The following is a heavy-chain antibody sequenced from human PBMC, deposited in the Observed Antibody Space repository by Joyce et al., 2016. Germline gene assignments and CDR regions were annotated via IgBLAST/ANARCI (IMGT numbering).Heavy chain of an antibody. J-gene: IGHJ4*02. CDR2: INSDGSST. CDR3: ARVGCTNGVCYSRAFDY. V-gene: IGHV3-74*01. D-gene: IGHD2-8*01. Sequence: EVQLVESGGGLVQPGGSLRLSCAASGFTFSSYWMHWVRQAPGKGLVWVSRINSDGSSTSYADSVKGRFTISRDNAKNTLYLQMNSLRAEDTAVYYCARVGCTNGVCYSRAFDYWGQGTLVTVSS. CDR1: GFTFSSYW.